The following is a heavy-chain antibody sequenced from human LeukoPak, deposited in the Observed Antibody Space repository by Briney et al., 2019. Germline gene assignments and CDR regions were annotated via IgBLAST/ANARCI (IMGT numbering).Heavy chain of an antibody. Sequence: PGGSLRLSCAASGFIFKTYTMTWVRQAPGKGLEWVATSSGSGVYTYYADSVRGRFTISRDNSKNTLYLQMNTLRAEDTAVYYCAKGSRSSGSDYYFDYWGQGTRVTVSS. J-gene: IGHJ4*02. CDR2: SSGSGVYT. D-gene: IGHD3-10*01. CDR1: GFIFKTYT. CDR3: AKGSRSSGSDYYFDY. V-gene: IGHV3-23*01.